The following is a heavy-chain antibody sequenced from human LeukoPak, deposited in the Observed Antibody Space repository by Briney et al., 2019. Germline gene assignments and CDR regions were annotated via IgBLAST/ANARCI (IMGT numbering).Heavy chain of an antibody. CDR2: IYSGGST. J-gene: IGHJ4*02. CDR1: GFTVSSNY. Sequence: GGSLRLSCAASGFTVSSNYMSWVRQAPGKGLEWVSVIYSGGSTYYADSVKGRFTISRDNSKNTLYLQMNSLRAEDTAVYYCARGWAARLPFDYWGQGTLVTVSS. CDR3: ARGWAARLPFDY. D-gene: IGHD6-6*01. V-gene: IGHV3-66*02.